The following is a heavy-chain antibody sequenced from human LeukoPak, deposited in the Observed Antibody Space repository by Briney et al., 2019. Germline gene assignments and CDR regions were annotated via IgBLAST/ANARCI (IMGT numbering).Heavy chain of an antibody. CDR3: ARDRSCSSTSCYEYFQH. J-gene: IGHJ1*01. CDR1: GYTFTSYY. Sequence: ASVKVSCKASGYTFTSYYMHWVRQAPGQGLEWMGIINPSGGSTSYAQKFQGRVTMTRGTSTSTVYMELSSLRSEDTAVYYCARDRSCSSTSCYEYFQHWGQGTLDTVSS. CDR2: INPSGGST. D-gene: IGHD2-2*01. V-gene: IGHV1-46*01.